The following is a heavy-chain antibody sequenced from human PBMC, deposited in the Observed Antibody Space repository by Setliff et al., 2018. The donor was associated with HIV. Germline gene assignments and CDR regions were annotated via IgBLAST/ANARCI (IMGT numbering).Heavy chain of an antibody. CDR3: ARATDSYYYYMDV. J-gene: IGHJ6*03. Sequence: PGGSLRLSCAASGFTFSDFYMSWIRQAPGKGLEWVSYISSSGGYTIYADSVKGRFTMSRDNAKNSLDLQMNSLRVEDTAVYYCARATDSYYYYMDVWGKGATVTVS. CDR2: ISSSGGYT. CDR1: GFTFSDFY. V-gene: IGHV3-11*05.